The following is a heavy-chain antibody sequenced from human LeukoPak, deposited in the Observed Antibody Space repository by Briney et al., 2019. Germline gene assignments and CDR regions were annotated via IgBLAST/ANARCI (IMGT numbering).Heavy chain of an antibody. Sequence: GGSLRLSCAASGFTFSNYGIHWVRQAPGKGLEWVAFIRYDGTNKYYAESVKGRFTISRDNSKDTLYPQMNSLRTEDTTVYYCAKDSCRSTSCYYMDVWGKGTTVTVSS. J-gene: IGHJ6*03. D-gene: IGHD2-2*01. CDR1: GFTFSNYG. CDR2: IRYDGTNK. CDR3: AKDSCRSTSCYYMDV. V-gene: IGHV3-30*02.